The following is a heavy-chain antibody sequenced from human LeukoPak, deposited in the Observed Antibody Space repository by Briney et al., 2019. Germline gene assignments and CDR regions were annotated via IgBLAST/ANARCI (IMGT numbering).Heavy chain of an antibody. CDR1: GFTFSGSS. V-gene: IGHV3-73*01. CDR3: ARDPGSAFGGVIVKVYYYYMDV. CDR2: IRTKANTYAT. Sequence: PGGSLRLSCAASGFTFSGSSIHWVRQASGKGLEWVGLIRTKANTYATAYAASVTGRFTISRDDSKTTSYLQMNSLRAEDTAVYYCARDPGSAFGGVIVKVYYYYMDVWGKGTTVTVSS. D-gene: IGHD3-16*02. J-gene: IGHJ6*03.